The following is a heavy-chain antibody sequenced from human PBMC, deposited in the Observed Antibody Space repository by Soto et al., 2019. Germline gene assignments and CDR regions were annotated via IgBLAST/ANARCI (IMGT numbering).Heavy chain of an antibody. D-gene: IGHD4-17*01. Sequence: SETLSLTCSVSGDSISSSSYYWGWIRQSPGEGLEWIGNIHGNGGTQYNPSLSSRVIISVDTSANQFSLRLTSVTAADTAVYYCARGTVNIHHFYYYYMDVWGKGTTVTVSS. CDR3: ARGTVNIHHFYYYYMDV. J-gene: IGHJ6*03. CDR1: GDSISSSSYY. V-gene: IGHV4-39*01. CDR2: IHGNGGT.